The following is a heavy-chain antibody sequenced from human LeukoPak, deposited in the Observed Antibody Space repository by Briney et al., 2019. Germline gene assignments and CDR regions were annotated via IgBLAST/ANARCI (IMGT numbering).Heavy chain of an antibody. V-gene: IGHV3-7*03. J-gene: IGHJ4*02. CDR2: IKQDGSKK. Sequence: GGSLRLSCVASGFPFSSYWMTWVRQAPGKGLEWVANIKQDGSKKSYVDSVKGRFTISRDNSENTLYVQVNSLGTEDTAAYYCAKGSYYDSSGSFYFDYWGQGTLVTVSS. CDR3: AKGSYYDSSGSFYFDY. D-gene: IGHD3-22*01. CDR1: GFPFSSYW.